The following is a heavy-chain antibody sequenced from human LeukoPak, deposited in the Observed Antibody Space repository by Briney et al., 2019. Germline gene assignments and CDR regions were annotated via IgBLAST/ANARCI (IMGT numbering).Heavy chain of an antibody. Sequence: SVKVSCKASGGTFSSYAISWVRLAPGQGLEWMGGIIPIFGTANYAQKFQGRVTITADESTSTAYMELSSLRSEDTAVYYCARDRRITMTDNWFDPWGQGTLVTVSS. J-gene: IGHJ5*02. CDR3: ARDRRITMTDNWFDP. CDR2: IIPIFGTA. V-gene: IGHV1-69*13. D-gene: IGHD3-22*01. CDR1: GGTFSSYA.